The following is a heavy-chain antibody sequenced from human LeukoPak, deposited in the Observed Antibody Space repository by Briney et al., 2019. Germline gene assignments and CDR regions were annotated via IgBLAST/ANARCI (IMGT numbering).Heavy chain of an antibody. Sequence: GGSLRLSCAASGFTFSSYEMNWVRQAPGKGLERVSGISWNSGSIGYADSVKGRFTISRDNAKNSLYLQMNSLRAEDTALYYCAKDPIRLRFGELSCWFDPWGQGTLVTVSS. CDR3: AKDPIRLRFGELSCWFDP. D-gene: IGHD3-10*01. CDR1: GFTFSSYE. CDR2: ISWNSGSI. J-gene: IGHJ5*02. V-gene: IGHV3-9*01.